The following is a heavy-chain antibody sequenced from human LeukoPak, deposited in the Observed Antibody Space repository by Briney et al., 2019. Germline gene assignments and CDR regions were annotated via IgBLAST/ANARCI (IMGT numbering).Heavy chain of an antibody. CDR2: MNPNSGNT. V-gene: IGHV1-8*01. Sequence: GASVKVSCKASGYTFTSYDINWVRQATGQGLEWMGWMNPNSGNTGYAQKFQGRVTMTRNTSISTAYMGLSSLRSEDTAVYYCARGGLSNYDSSGYYFIFDYWGQGTLGTVSS. CDR1: GYTFTSYD. J-gene: IGHJ4*02. CDR3: ARGGLSNYDSSGYYFIFDY. D-gene: IGHD3-22*01.